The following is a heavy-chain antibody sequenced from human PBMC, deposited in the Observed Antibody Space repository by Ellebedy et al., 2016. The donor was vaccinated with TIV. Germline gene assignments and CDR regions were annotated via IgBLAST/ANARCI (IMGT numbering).Heavy chain of an antibody. D-gene: IGHD2-2*01. J-gene: IGHJ6*02. CDR2: LYSGGST. CDR3: ARGCSSTSCYPNYYYYFGMDV. CDR1: GFSVSSNY. Sequence: GESLKISCAVSGFSVSSNYMSWVRQAPGNGLDWVSVLYSGGSTYSADPVKGRFTISRDDCKNTLYLQMNSLRAEDTAVYYCARGCSSTSCYPNYYYYFGMDVWGQGTTVTVSS. V-gene: IGHV3-66*01.